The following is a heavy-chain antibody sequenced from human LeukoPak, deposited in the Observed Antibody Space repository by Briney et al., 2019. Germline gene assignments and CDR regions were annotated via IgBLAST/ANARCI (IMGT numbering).Heavy chain of an antibody. CDR1: GFTFSSYS. V-gene: IGHV3-21*01. CDR2: ISSSSSYI. CDR3: AKEGIITIFGVVPPYFDY. J-gene: IGHJ4*02. Sequence: GGSLRLSCAASGFTFSSYSMNWVRQAPGKGLEWVSSISSSSSYIYYADSVKGRFTISRDNAKNSLYLQMNSLRAEDTAVYYCAKEGIITIFGVVPPYFDYWGQGTLVTVSS. D-gene: IGHD3-3*01.